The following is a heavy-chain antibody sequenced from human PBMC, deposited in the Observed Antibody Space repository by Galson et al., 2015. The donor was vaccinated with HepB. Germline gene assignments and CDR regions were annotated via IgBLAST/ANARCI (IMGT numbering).Heavy chain of an antibody. Sequence: LTCTVSGGSISSYYWSWIRQPPGKGLEWIGYIYYSGSTNYNPSLKSRVTISVDTSKNQFSLKLSSVTAADTAVYYCARLGYCSSTSCPKGGISRWFDPWGQGTLVTVSS. D-gene: IGHD2-2*01. CDR3: ARLGYCSSTSCPKGGISRWFDP. V-gene: IGHV4-59*08. J-gene: IGHJ5*02. CDR2: IYYSGST. CDR1: GGSISSYY.